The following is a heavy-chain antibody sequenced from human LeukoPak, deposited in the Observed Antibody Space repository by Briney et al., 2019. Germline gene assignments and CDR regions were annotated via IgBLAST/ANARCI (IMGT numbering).Heavy chain of an antibody. V-gene: IGHV4-39*01. CDR3: ARNDGDYIFDY. D-gene: IGHD4-17*01. J-gene: IGHJ4*02. CDR1: GGSISSSSYY. Sequence: PSETLSLTCTVSGGSISSSSYYWGWIRQPPGKGLEWIGSIYYSEITHYNPTLKSRVTTSVDTSKNQSSLILRSGTAADTAVYYCARNDGDYIFDYWGQGTLVTVSS. CDR2: IYYSEIT.